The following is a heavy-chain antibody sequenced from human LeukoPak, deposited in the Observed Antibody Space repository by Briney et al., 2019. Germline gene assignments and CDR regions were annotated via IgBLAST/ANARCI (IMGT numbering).Heavy chain of an antibody. CDR1: GGTFSTYA. CDR2: IIPIVGTP. D-gene: IGHD5-24*01. J-gene: IGHJ6*02. V-gene: IGHV1-69*01. Sequence: GFSVKVSRKASGGTFSTYAISWVRQAPGQGLEWMGGIIPIVGTPNYAQKFQGRVTITADESTSTAYMELSSLRSEDTAVYYCAEMATGPSLGHFFYGVDVWGQGTTVTVSS. CDR3: AEMATGPSLGHFFYGVDV.